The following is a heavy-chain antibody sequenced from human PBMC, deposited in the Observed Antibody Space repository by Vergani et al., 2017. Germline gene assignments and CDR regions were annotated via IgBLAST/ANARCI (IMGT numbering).Heavy chain of an antibody. CDR2: IKSDGSIT. CDR1: GFSFSGYW. D-gene: IGHD5-12*01. J-gene: IGHJ5*01. V-gene: IGHV3-74*01. CDR3: VRARCSGPCFMSNWFDS. Sequence: EVQLVESGGGLIHPGGSLRLSCEGSGFSFSGYWMHWVRQSPEKWLVWVSRIKSDGSITNYADSVKGRFTISRDNAKNTLYLEMNSLRGDDTAIYYCVRARCSGPCFMSNWFDSWGQGTLVTVSS.